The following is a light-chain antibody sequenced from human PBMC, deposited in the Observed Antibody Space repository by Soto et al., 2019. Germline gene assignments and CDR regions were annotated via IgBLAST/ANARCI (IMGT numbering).Light chain of an antibody. V-gene: IGKV3-15*01. CDR2: GAS. Sequence: EIVMTSALAPPSVSPRERATPPRRASQSVSSNLVWYQQKPGQAPRLLIYGASTRATGIPARFSGSGSGTEFALTISSLQSEDFAVYYCQQYSYRLSFGGGTKVDIK. CDR1: QSVSSN. J-gene: IGKJ4*01. CDR3: QQYSYRLS.